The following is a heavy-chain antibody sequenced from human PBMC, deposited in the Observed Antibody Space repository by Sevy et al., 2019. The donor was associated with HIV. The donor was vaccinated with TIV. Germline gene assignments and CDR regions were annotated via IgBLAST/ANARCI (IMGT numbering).Heavy chain of an antibody. CDR2: IWDDGSKS. D-gene: IGHD4-4*01. J-gene: IGHJ4*02. Sequence: GGSLRLSCAASGFTFGSYGMHWVRQAPGKGLEWVSTIWDDGSKSYYRDSVKGRFTISRDNSKNTLYLQMHSLKHEDTAVYYCARGYNSYLFWGQGTLVTVSS. V-gene: IGHV3-33*01. CDR3: ARGYNSYLF. CDR1: GFTFGSYG.